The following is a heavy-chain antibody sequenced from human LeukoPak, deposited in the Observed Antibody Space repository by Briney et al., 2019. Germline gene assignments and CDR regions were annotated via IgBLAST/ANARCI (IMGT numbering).Heavy chain of an antibody. Sequence: ASVKVSCKASGGTFSSYAISWVRQAPGQGLEWMGGIIPIFGTANYAQKFQGRVTMTRDTSTSTVYMELSSLRSEDTAVYYCARDLLGSYYDSSGSYLDYWGQGTLVTVSS. J-gene: IGHJ4*02. CDR3: ARDLLGSYYDSSGSYLDY. V-gene: IGHV1-69*05. CDR2: IIPIFGTA. CDR1: GGTFSSYA. D-gene: IGHD3-22*01.